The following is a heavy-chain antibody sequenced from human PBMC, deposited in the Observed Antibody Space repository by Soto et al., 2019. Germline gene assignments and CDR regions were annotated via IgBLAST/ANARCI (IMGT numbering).Heavy chain of an antibody. D-gene: IGHD5-18*01. CDR1: GGSISSYY. Sequence: PSETLSLTCTVSGGSISSYYWSWIRQPPGKGLEWIGYIYYSGSTNYNPSLKSRVTISVDTSKNQFSLKLSSVTAADTAVYYCARHKGYSYGYYFDDWGQGTLVTVSS. CDR2: IYYSGST. V-gene: IGHV4-59*08. CDR3: ARHKGYSYGYYFDD. J-gene: IGHJ4*01.